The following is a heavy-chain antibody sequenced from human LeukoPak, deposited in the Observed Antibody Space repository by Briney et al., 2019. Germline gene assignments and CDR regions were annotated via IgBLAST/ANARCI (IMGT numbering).Heavy chain of an antibody. J-gene: IGHJ4*02. D-gene: IGHD6-13*01. Sequence: SGGSLRLSCAASGFTFSSDWMSWVRQAPGKGLEWVANIKQDGSEKYYVDSVKGRFTISRDNAKNSLYLQMNSLRAEDTAVYYCASHSSSWYFGYWGQGTLVTVSS. V-gene: IGHV3-7*03. CDR2: IKQDGSEK. CDR3: ASHSSSWYFGY. CDR1: GFTFSSDW.